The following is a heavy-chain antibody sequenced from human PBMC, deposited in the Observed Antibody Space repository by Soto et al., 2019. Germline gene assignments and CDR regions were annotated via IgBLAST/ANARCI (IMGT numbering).Heavy chain of an antibody. V-gene: IGHV4-34*01. Sequence: QVQLQQWGAGLLKPSETLSLTCAVYGGSFSGYYWSWIRQPPGKGLEWIGEINHSGSTNYNPSLKSRVTISVDTSKNQFSLKLSSVTAADTAVYYCARGISRLYSSSWLSPHGGWFDPWGQGTLVTVSS. J-gene: IGHJ5*02. CDR1: GGSFSGYY. CDR2: INHSGST. D-gene: IGHD6-13*01. CDR3: ARGISRLYSSSWLSPHGGWFDP.